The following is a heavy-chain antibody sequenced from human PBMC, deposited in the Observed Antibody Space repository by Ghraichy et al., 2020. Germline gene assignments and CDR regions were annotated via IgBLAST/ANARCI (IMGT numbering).Heavy chain of an antibody. CDR2: ISSSGST. CDR1: GASISSFY. CDR3: TKTSRWYLLDY. Sequence: SETLSLTCIVSGASISSFYWSWFRHPPGKGLEWIGYISSSGSTSYNPSLRSRVTISLDTSKNQFSLNLSFVTTADTAVYYCTKTSRWYLLDYWGQGALVTVSS. D-gene: IGHD6-13*01. J-gene: IGHJ4*02. V-gene: IGHV4-59*01.